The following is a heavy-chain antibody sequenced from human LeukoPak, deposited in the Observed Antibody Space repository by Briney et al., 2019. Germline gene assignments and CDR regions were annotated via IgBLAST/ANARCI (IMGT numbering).Heavy chain of an antibody. CDR3: AKGLRYFAWLLH. Sequence: VTFIRCGVSNQYYADSVKGRFTISRDNSKNTLYLQMNSLRAEDTAVYYCAKGLRYFAWLLHWGQGTLVTVSS. V-gene: IGHV3-30*02. D-gene: IGHD3-9*01. J-gene: IGHJ4*02. CDR2: IRCGVSNQ.